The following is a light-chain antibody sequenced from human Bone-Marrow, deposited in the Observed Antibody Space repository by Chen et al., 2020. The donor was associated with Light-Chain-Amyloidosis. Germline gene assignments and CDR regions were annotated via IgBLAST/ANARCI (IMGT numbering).Light chain of an antibody. Sequence: SYELTQPPSVSVSPGQTARITCSGDDLPTRYAYWYQQKPGQAPVLVIHRDTERPSGISERFSGSSSGTKDTLTISGVQAEDEADDHCQSADSSGTYEVIFGGGTKLTVL. CDR2: RDT. CDR3: QSADSSGTYEVI. J-gene: IGLJ2*01. CDR1: DLPTRY. V-gene: IGLV3-25*03.